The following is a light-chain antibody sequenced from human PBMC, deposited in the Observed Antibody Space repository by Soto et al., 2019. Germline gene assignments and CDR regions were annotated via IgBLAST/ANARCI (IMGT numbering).Light chain of an antibody. CDR3: QQYGSSPWT. V-gene: IGKV3D-20*01. CDR2: VAS. CDR1: QSVSSNY. Sequence: EIVLTQSPATLSLSPGERAALSCGASQSVSSNYLAWYQQKPGLAPRLLIYVASRRATGIPDRFSGSGSGADFILSISRLEPEDFAVYYCQQYGSSPWTVGQGTKVDIK. J-gene: IGKJ1*01.